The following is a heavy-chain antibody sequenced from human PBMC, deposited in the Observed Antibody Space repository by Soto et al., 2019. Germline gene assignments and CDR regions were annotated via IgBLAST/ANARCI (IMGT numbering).Heavy chain of an antibody. CDR1: GFTFSSNW. J-gene: IGHJ4*02. Sequence: EVQLVESGGGLAQPGGSLRLSCAVSGFTFSSNWMNWVRQAPGKGLEWVANIKQDGSETYYVDSVKGRFTIARDNAKSSLYLQMNSLRAEDTAVYYCARDRGYCRGGTCYSVLDFWCQGTLVTVSS. V-gene: IGHV3-7*01. D-gene: IGHD2-15*01. CDR2: IKQDGSET. CDR3: ARDRGYCRGGTCYSVLDF.